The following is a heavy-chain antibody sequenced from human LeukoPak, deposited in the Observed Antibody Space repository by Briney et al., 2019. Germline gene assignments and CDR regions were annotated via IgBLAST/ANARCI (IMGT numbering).Heavy chain of an antibody. CDR2: INHSGST. CDR3: ARGPLTYYDILTGYRQYYGMDV. V-gene: IGHV4-34*01. D-gene: IGHD3-9*01. Sequence: GSLRLSCEASGFTFSNHAMSWIRQPPGKGLEWIGEINHSGSTNYNPSLKSRVTISVDTSKNQFSLKLSSVTAADTAVYYCARGPLTYYDILTGYRQYYGMDVWGQGTTVTVSS. CDR1: GFTFSNHA. J-gene: IGHJ6*02.